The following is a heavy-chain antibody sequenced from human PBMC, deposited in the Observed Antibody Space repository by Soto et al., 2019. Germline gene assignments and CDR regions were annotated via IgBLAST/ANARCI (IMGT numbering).Heavy chain of an antibody. CDR3: AKDVRISRRWLQLPRAFDS. CDR2: VSWNSGSI. D-gene: IGHD4-4*01. CDR1: GFTFDDHA. J-gene: IGHJ3*02. Sequence: SLRLSCAASGFTFDDHAMHWVRPAPGTGLEWVSGVSWNSGSIGYAGSVKGRFTIFRDNAKNSLYLQMNSLRAEDTALYYCAKDVRISRRWLQLPRAFDSWGQGTRGTVAS. V-gene: IGHV3-9*01.